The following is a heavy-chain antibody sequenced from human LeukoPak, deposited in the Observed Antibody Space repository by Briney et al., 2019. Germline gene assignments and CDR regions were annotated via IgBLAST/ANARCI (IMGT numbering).Heavy chain of an antibody. CDR2: INPNSGGT. J-gene: IGHJ1*01. CDR1: GYTFTGYY. Sequence: ASVKVSCKASGYTFTGYYMHWVRQAPGQGLEWMGWINPNSGGTNYAQKFQGRVTMTRDTSISTAYMELSRLGSDVTAVYYCAMTYYYDSSGRQFQHWGQGTLVTVSS. CDR3: AMTYYYDSSGRQFQH. D-gene: IGHD3-22*01. V-gene: IGHV1-2*02.